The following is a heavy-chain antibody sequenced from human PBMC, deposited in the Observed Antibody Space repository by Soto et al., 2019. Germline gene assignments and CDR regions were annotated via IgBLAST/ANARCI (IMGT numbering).Heavy chain of an antibody. CDR2: INADNDNT. J-gene: IGHJ4*02. CDR3: ARSEYTSGWTGY. Sequence: QVQLVQSGAEEKQPGASVKVSCKASGYTFTSYAMHWVRQAPGQRLEWMGWINADNDNTKYSQKFQGRVTITRDTSASTAYMELSSLRSEDTAVYYCARSEYTSGWTGYWGQGTLVTVSS. CDR1: GYTFTSYA. D-gene: IGHD6-19*01. V-gene: IGHV1-3*05.